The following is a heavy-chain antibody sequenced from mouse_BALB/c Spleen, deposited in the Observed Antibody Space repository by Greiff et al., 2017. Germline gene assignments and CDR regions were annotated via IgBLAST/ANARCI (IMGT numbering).Heavy chain of an antibody. V-gene: IGHV5-12-1*01. CDR1: GFAFSSYD. CDR2: ISSGGGST. CDR3: ARPMITTYYAMDY. J-gene: IGHJ4*01. D-gene: IGHD2-4*01. Sequence: EVKLMESGGGLVKPGGSLKLSCAASGFAFSSYDMSWVRQTPEKRLEWVAYISSGGGSTYYPDTVKGRFTISRDNAKNTLYLQMSSLKSEDTAMYYCARPMITTYYAMDYWGQGTSVTVSS.